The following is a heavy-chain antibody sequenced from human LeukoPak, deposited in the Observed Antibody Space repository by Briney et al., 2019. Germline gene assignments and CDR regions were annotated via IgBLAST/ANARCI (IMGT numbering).Heavy chain of an antibody. CDR3: ARDVSNYGGNSDFDY. CDR2: IYYSGST. D-gene: IGHD4-23*01. CDR1: GGSISSYY. Sequence: SETLSLTCTVSGGSISSYYWSWIRQPPGKGLEWIGYIYYSGSTNYNPSLKSRVTISVDTSKNQFSLKLSSVTAADTAVYYCARDVSNYGGNSDFDYWGQGTLVTVSS. J-gene: IGHJ4*02. V-gene: IGHV4-59*01.